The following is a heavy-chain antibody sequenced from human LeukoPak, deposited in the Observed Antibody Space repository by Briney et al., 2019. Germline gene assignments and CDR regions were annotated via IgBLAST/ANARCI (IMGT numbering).Heavy chain of an antibody. CDR3: ARGSSGGSHNYFDY. D-gene: IGHD2-15*01. J-gene: IGHJ4*02. Sequence: ASVKVSCKASGYTFTGYYMHWVRQAPGQGLEWMGWINPNSGGTNYAQKFQGWVTMTRDTSISTAYMELSRLRSDDTAVYYCARGSSGGSHNYFDYWGQGTLVTVSS. V-gene: IGHV1-2*04. CDR1: GYTFTGYY. CDR2: INPNSGGT.